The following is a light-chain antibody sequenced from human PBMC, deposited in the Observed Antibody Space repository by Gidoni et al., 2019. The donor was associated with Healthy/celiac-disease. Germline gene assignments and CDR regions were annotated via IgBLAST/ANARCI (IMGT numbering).Light chain of an antibody. CDR2: WAS. V-gene: IGKV4-1*01. CDR3: QQYYRTPRT. J-gene: IGKJ4*01. Sequence: DIVMPQSPDSLSVSLGERATINCKSSQSVLYSSNNKNYLAWYQQKPGQPPKLLIYWASTRESGVPDRFSGSGSGTDFTLTISSLQAEDVAVYYCQQYYRTPRTFXGXTKVEIK. CDR1: QSVLYSSNNKNY.